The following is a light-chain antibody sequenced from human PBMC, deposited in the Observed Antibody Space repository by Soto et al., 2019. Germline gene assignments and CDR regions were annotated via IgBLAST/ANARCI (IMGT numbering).Light chain of an antibody. CDR1: STDIGDYNY. CDR3: SSYTSSSPVV. J-gene: IGLJ2*01. V-gene: IGLV2-14*01. CDR2: EVT. Sequence: SALTQPASVSGSPGQSITISCTGTSTDIGDYNYVSWYQHHPGKAPKLMIYEVTNRPSGVSNRFSGSKSGNTASLTISGLQAEDEADYYCSSYTSSSPVVFGGGTKVTVL.